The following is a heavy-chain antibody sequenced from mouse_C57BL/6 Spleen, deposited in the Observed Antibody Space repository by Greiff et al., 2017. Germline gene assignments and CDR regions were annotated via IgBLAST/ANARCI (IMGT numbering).Heavy chain of an antibody. J-gene: IGHJ1*03. CDR2: IRSKSNNYAT. V-gene: IGHV10-1*01. CDR1: GFSFNTYA. D-gene: IGHD4-1*01. Sequence: EVKLMESGGGLVQPKGSLKLSCAASGFSFNTYAMNWVRQAPGKGLEWVARIRSKSNNYATYYADSVKDRFTISRDDSESMLYLQMNNLETEDTAMYYCVRQGLGRYFDVWGTGTTVTVSS. CDR3: VRQGLGRYFDV.